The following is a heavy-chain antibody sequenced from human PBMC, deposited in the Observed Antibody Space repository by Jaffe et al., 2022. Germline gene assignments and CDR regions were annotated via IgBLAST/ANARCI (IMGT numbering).Heavy chain of an antibody. J-gene: IGHJ4*02. D-gene: IGHD2-15*01. Sequence: EVQLVESGGGLVQPGGSLRLSCAASGFTVSSNYMAWVRQAPGKGLECVSVIYSGDSTYYADSVKGRFTISRHSSKNTLFLQMNSLSPEDTAVYYCARGGLGYCSGGSCSAAGYHFDYWGQGTLVTVSS. V-gene: IGHV3-53*04. CDR2: IYSGDST. CDR1: GFTVSSNY. CDR3: ARGGLGYCSGGSCSAAGYHFDY.